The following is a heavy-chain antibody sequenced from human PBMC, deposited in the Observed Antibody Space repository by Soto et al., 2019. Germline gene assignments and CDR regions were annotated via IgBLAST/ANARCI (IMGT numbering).Heavy chain of an antibody. Sequence: RGSLRLSCAASGFTFSSYAMHWVRQAPGKGLEWVAVISYDGSNKYYADSVKGRFTISRDNSKNTLYLQMNSLRAEDTAVYYCVGTAMVPDYWGQGTLVTVSS. CDR1: GFTFSSYA. V-gene: IGHV3-30-3*01. CDR2: ISYDGSNK. J-gene: IGHJ4*02. CDR3: VGTAMVPDY. D-gene: IGHD5-18*01.